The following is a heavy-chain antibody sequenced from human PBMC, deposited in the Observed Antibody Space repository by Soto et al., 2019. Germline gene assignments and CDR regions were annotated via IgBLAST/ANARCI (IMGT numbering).Heavy chain of an antibody. J-gene: IGHJ4*02. V-gene: IGHV4-61*01. CDR1: VGSGSSGRYY. CDR2: IYYIGST. D-gene: IGHD6-13*01. CDR3: ARMRASAGWLDY. Sequence: SQALCVTCPVSVGSGSSGRYYWSWLRHPPGQGRHWIEVIYYIGSTSYSPSLKSRVTISVDTSKNQYSLKLSSVTAADTAVYFCARMRASAGWLDYWHRGTTGTVAS.